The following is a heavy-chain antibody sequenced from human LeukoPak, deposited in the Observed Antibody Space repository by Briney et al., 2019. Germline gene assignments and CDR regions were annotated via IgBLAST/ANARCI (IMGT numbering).Heavy chain of an antibody. Sequence: PSETLSLTCTVSGGSINNYYWSWIRQPAGKGLEWIGRVFASGTTKFNPSLQSRVTMSVDTSKNHFSLKLAFVAAADTAVYYCARNCGGGSGGHHYYFYMDVWGRGTTVTVSS. J-gene: IGHJ6*03. CDR2: VFASGTT. D-gene: IGHD3-10*01. CDR3: ARNCGGGSGGHHYYFYMDV. CDR1: GGSINNYY. V-gene: IGHV4-4*07.